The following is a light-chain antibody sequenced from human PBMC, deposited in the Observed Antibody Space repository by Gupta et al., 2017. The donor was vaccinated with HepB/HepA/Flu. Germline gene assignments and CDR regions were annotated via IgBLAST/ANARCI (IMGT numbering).Light chain of an antibody. CDR3: QQRNGGHPEIT. CDR1: QRLNNY. Sequence: EVLLTQSPATLSLSPGERATLFCRASQRLNNYLVWFQKKPGQAPRLLIYGSSNRAKGIKARCSASGVGTDFSLTISSREPEDFAVYYCQQRNGGHPEITFGQGTQLEMK. J-gene: IGKJ5*01. V-gene: IGKV3-11*01. CDR2: GSS.